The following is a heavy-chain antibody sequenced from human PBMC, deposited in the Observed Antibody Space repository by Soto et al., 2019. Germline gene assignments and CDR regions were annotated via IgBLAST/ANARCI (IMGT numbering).Heavy chain of an antibody. J-gene: IGHJ6*02. Sequence: QVQLQESGPGLVKPSETLSLTCTVSGGSVSSGSYYWSWIRQPPGKGLEWIGYIYYSGSTNSNPSRESRVPISRDTYKNQFSLKPSSVTAADTAGYYCASGGVVTTRYCYGMDVWGQGTTVTVSS. CDR3: ASGGVVTTRYCYGMDV. CDR2: IYYSGST. V-gene: IGHV4-61*01. D-gene: IGHD2-21*02. CDR1: GGSVSSGSYY.